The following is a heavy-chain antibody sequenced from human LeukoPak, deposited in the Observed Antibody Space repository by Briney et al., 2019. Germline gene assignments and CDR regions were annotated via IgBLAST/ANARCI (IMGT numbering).Heavy chain of an antibody. Sequence: GGSLRLSCGASGFTFSTYGMTWVRQAPGKGLEWVSGMSDSGTNTYYADSVKGRFTISRDNAKNTLYLQMNSLRAEDTAVYYCARDWYHAIDYWGQGTLVTVSS. J-gene: IGHJ4*02. CDR1: GFTFSTYG. V-gene: IGHV3-23*01. CDR3: ARDWYHAIDY. D-gene: IGHD2-2*01. CDR2: MSDSGTNT.